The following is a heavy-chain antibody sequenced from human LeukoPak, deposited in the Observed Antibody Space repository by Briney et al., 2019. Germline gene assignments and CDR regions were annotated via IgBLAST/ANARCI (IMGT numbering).Heavy chain of an antibody. V-gene: IGHV4-59*01. CDR2: IYYSGST. Sequence: SETLSLTCTVSGGSISSYYWSWIRQPPGKGLEWIGYIYYSGSTNYNPSLKSRVTISVDTSKNQFSLKLSSVTAADTAVYYCAGGLSLGYYYYMDVWGKGTTVTVSS. D-gene: IGHD1-26*01. CDR1: GGSISSYY. J-gene: IGHJ6*03. CDR3: AGGLSLGYYYYMDV.